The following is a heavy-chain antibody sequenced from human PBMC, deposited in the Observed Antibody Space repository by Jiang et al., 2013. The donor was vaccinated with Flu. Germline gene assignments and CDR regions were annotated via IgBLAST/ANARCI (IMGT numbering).Heavy chain of an antibody. D-gene: IGHD1-26*01. Sequence: LLKPSETLSLTCTVSSDSFSSFYWSWIRQSPGKGLEWIGYIFYTGCPNYNPSLKSRVTMWLDTSKKEFSLNLRSVTAADTAVYYCTRVRSAAATNAFDIWSQGSMVTVSS. CDR3: TRVRSAAATNAFDI. CDR2: IFYTGCP. CDR1: SDSFSSFY. J-gene: IGHJ3*02. V-gene: IGHV4-59*01.